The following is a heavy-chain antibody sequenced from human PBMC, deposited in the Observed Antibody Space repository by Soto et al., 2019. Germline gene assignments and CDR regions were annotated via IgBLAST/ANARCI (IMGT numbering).Heavy chain of an antibody. CDR3: ASKRYGYTFFDY. V-gene: IGHV4-30-4*01. CDR1: GGSISSGDYY. J-gene: IGHJ4*02. Sequence: PSETLSLTCTVSGGSISSGDYYWSWIRQPPGKGLEWIGYIYYSGSTYYNPSLKGRVTISVDTSKNQFSLKLSSVTAADTAVYYCASKRYGYTFFDYWGQGTLVTVSS. D-gene: IGHD5-18*01. CDR2: IYYSGST.